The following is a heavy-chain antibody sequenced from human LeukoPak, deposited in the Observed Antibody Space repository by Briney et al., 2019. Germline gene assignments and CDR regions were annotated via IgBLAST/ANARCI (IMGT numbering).Heavy chain of an antibody. CDR1: GFTFTSSA. Sequence: SVKVSCKASGFTFTSSAVQWVRQARGQRLEWIGWIVVGSGNTNYAQKFQERVTITRDMSTSTAYMELSSLRSEDTAVYYCAAIVGATGGDYFDYWGQGTLVTVS. V-gene: IGHV1-58*01. J-gene: IGHJ4*02. CDR3: AAIVGATGGDYFDY. D-gene: IGHD1-26*01. CDR2: IVVGSGNT.